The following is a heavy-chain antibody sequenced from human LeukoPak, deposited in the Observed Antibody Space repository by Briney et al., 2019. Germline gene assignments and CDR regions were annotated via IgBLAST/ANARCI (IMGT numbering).Heavy chain of an antibody. D-gene: IGHD1-7*01. CDR1: GFTFSSYA. CDR2: ISGSGGGT. CDR3: ARVNRDGTTPFRDY. V-gene: IGHV3-23*01. J-gene: IGHJ4*02. Sequence: GGSLRLSCAASGFTFSSYAMSWVRQAPGKGLEWVSAISGSGGGTYFADSVKGRFTISRDNSKNTLFLQMDSLRADDTAVYYCARVNRDGTTPFRDYWGQGTLVTVSS.